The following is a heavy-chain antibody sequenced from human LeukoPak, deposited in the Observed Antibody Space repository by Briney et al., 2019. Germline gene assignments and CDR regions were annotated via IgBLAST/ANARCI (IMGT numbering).Heavy chain of an antibody. Sequence: SVKVSCKASGHTFDRFPINWVRLAPGQGLEWMGRIIPVFDMTHYAPKFQGRITMTADTATTTVYMELRSLESAVTAVYFCAKGPHDYGDFVYLWGQGTRVTVSS. CDR1: GHTFDRFP. CDR3: AKGPHDYGDFVYL. J-gene: IGHJ5*02. V-gene: IGHV1-69*04. D-gene: IGHD4-17*01. CDR2: IIPVFDMT.